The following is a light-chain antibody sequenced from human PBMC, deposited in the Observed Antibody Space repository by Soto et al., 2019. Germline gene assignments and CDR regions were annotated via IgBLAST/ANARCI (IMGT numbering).Light chain of an antibody. CDR2: DVS. J-gene: IGLJ1*01. Sequence: QSALTQPASVSGSPGQSITIPCTGTSSDIGGYDHVSWYQQHPGKAPKLMVYDVSNRPSGVSDRFSGSKSANTASLTISGLLAEDEADYYCNSYTTSSSLYVFGTGTKLTVL. CDR1: SSDIGGYDH. CDR3: NSYTTSSSLYV. V-gene: IGLV2-14*01.